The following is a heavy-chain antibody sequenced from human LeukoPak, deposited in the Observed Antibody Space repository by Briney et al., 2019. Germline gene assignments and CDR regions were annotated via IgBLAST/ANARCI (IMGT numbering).Heavy chain of an antibody. CDR2: INPSGDST. D-gene: IGHD3-22*01. CDR3: ARDPYSRGKANYFDY. CDR1: GYTFTSYH. Sequence: ASVKVSCKASGYTFTSYHMHWVRQAPGQGLEWMGIINPSGDSTDYAQKFQGRVTMTRDTSTTTVNMELSSLRSDDTAVYYCARDPYSRGKANYFDYWGQGTLVTVSS. J-gene: IGHJ4*02. V-gene: IGHV1-46*01.